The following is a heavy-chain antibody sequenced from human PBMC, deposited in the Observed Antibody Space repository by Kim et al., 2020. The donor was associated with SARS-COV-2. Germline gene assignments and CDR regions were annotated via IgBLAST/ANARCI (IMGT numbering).Heavy chain of an antibody. V-gene: IGHV3-7*01. Sequence: YYVESVKGRFTISRDNAKNSLYLQMNSLRAEDTAVYYCARDGAVAGWFDPWGQGTLVTVSS. J-gene: IGHJ5*02. CDR3: ARDGAVAGWFDP. D-gene: IGHD6-19*01.